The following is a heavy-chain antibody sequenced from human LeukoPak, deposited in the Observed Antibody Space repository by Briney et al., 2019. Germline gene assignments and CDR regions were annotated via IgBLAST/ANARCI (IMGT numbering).Heavy chain of an antibody. CDR1: GLTFSSYW. CDR3: AREAAAGRGHLDY. J-gene: IGHJ4*02. Sequence: SGGSLRLSCAASGLTFSSYWMSWVRQAPGKGLEWVANIKQDGSERYYVDSVKGRFTISRDNAKNSLYLQMNSLRAEDTAVYYCAREAAAGRGHLDYWGQGTLVTVSS. D-gene: IGHD6-13*01. V-gene: IGHV3-7*01. CDR2: IKQDGSER.